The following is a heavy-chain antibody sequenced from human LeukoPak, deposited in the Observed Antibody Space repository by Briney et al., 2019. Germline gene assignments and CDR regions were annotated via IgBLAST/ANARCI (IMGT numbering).Heavy chain of an antibody. CDR2: ISGSSSTI. V-gene: IGHV3-48*01. J-gene: IGHJ4*02. CDR3: ARVLQTLGGVSFDY. Sequence: GGSLRLSCAASGFTFSNYAMNWVRQGPGTGLEWVSYISGSSSTIYYADSVKGRFTISRDNAKNSLYLQMNSLRAEDTVVYYCARVLQTLGGVSFDYWGQGTLVTVSS. CDR1: GFTFSNYA. D-gene: IGHD5/OR15-5a*01.